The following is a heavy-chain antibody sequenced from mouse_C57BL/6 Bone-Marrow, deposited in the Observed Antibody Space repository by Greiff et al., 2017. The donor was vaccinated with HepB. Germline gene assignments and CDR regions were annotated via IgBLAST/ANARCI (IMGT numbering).Heavy chain of an antibody. CDR1: GYTFTSYW. CDR3: ARAFYYDYDDGYAMDY. CDR2: IHPNSGST. V-gene: IGHV1-64*01. D-gene: IGHD2-4*01. J-gene: IGHJ4*01. Sequence: QVQLQQPGAELVKPGASVTLSCKASGYTFTSYWMHWVKQRPGQGLEWIGMIHPNSGSTNYNEKFKSKATLTVDQSSSTAYMQLSSLTFEDSAVYYCARAFYYDYDDGYAMDYWGQGTSVTVSS.